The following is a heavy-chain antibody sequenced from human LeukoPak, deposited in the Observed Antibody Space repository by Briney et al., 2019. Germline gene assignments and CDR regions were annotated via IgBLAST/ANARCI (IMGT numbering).Heavy chain of an antibody. CDR3: ATLVDGSGSYYYFDAFDI. CDR1: GYTLTELS. V-gene: IGHV1-24*01. CDR2: FDPEDGET. Sequence: GASVKVSCKVSGYTLTELSMHWVRQAPGKGLGWMGGFDPEDGETIYAQKFQGRVTMTEDTSTDTAYMELSRLRSEDTAVYYCATLVDGSGSYYYFDAFDIWGQGTMVTVSS. D-gene: IGHD3-10*01. J-gene: IGHJ3*02.